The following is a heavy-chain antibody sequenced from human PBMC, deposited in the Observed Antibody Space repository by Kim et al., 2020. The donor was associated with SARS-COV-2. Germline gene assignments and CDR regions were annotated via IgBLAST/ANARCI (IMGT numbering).Heavy chain of an antibody. V-gene: IGHV4-59*01. CDR1: SDSISSYY. J-gene: IGHJ4*02. CDR2: IFYSGST. CDR3: ARSEGRASWHQFVD. D-gene: IGHD2-2*01. Sequence: SETLSLTCSVSSDSISSYYWSWIRQLPGKGLEWLGYIFYSGSTDYNPSLKTRVTISWDTSKNQFSLDLTSVTDADTAVYYCARSEGRASWHQFVDWGQG.